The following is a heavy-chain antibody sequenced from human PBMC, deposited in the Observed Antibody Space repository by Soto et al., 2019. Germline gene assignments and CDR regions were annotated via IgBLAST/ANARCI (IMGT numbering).Heavy chain of an antibody. D-gene: IGHD2-2*01. CDR2: IYYSGST. Sequence: PSETLSLTCTVSGGSISSYYWSWIRQPPGKGLEWIGYIYYSGSTNYNPSLKSRLTISVDTSKNQFSLKLSSVTAADTAVYYCARADIVLVPAASSYHYYGMDVWGQGTTVTVSS. V-gene: IGHV4-59*01. J-gene: IGHJ6*02. CDR1: GGSISSYY. CDR3: ARADIVLVPAASSYHYYGMDV.